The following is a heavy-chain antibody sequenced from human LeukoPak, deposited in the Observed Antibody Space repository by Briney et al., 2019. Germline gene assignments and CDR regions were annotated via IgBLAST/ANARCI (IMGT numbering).Heavy chain of an antibody. CDR2: INHSGST. V-gene: IGHV4-34*01. J-gene: IGHJ4*02. D-gene: IGHD2-21*02. CDR1: SGSFRGYY. Sequence: PSETLSLTCTVYSGSFRGYYWSWIRQPPGKGLEWIGEINHSGSTNYNPSLKSRLTISMDMSKNQFSLELSPVTAADTAIYYCARCDLGGDCYSPDYWGQGTLVTVSS. CDR3: ARCDLGGDCYSPDY.